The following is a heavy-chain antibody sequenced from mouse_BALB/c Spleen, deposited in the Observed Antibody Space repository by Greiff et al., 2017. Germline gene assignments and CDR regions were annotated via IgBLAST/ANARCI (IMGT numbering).Heavy chain of an antibody. V-gene: IGHV1-39*01. CDR3: ARSPLRRSYFDY. CDR1: GYSFTGYN. CDR2: ISTYYGDA. J-gene: IGHJ2*01. D-gene: IGHD1-2*01. Sequence: EVQLQQSGPELEKPGASVKISCKASGYSFTGYNMNWVKQSNGKSLEWIGVISTYYGDASYNQKFKGKATMTVDKSSSTAYMELARLTSEDSAIYYCARSPLRRSYFDYWGQGTTLTVSS.